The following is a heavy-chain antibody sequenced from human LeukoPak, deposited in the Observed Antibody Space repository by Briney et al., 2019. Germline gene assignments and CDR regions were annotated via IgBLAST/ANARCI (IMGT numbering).Heavy chain of an antibody. CDR2: IKQDGSEK. V-gene: IGHV3-7*01. D-gene: IGHD1-26*01. J-gene: IGHJ6*03. CDR3: ANSGSYYYYYMDV. Sequence: GGSLRLSCAASGFTFSSYWMSWVRQAPGKGLEWVANIKQDGSEKYYVDSVKGRFTISRDNAKNSLYLQMNSLRAEDTAVYYCANSGSYYYYYMDVWGKGTTVTVSS. CDR1: GFTFSSYW.